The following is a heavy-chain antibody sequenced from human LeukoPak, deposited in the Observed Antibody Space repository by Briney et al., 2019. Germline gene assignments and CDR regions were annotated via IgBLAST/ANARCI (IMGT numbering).Heavy chain of an antibody. J-gene: IGHJ6*02. CDR2: ISSNGGST. CDR1: GFTFSSYA. Sequence: GGSLRLSCAASGFTFSSYAMHWVRQAPGKELEYVSAISSNGGSTYYANSVKGRFTISRDNSKNTLYLQMGSLRAEDMAVYYCARQMVRGVIGTHMDVWGQGTTVTVSS. CDR3: ARQMVRGVIGTHMDV. V-gene: IGHV3-64*01. D-gene: IGHD3-10*01.